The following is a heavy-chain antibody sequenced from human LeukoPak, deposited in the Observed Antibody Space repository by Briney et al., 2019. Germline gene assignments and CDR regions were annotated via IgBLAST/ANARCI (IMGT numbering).Heavy chain of an antibody. CDR1: GGSISSYY. V-gene: IGHV4-59*01. J-gene: IGHJ6*03. Sequence: PSETVSLTCTVSGGSISSYYWSWIRQPPGKGLEGIGYIYYSGSTNYNPSLKSRVTISVDTSKNQFSLKLSSVTAADTAVYYCARVAPITMMTYYYYYYMDDWGKGTTVTISS. CDR2: IYYSGST. CDR3: ARVAPITMMTYYYYYYMDD. D-gene: IGHD3-22*01.